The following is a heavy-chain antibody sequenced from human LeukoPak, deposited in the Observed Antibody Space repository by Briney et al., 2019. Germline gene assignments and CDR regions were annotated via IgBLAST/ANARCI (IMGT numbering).Heavy chain of an antibody. V-gene: IGHV3-30*04. Sequence: GGSLRLSCAASGFTFGSYAMHWVRQAPGKGLEWVAVISYDGSNKYYADSVKGRFTISRDNSKNTLYLQMNSLRAEDTAVYYCASTQGGNLFDYWGQGTLVTVSS. CDR3: ASTQGGNLFDY. D-gene: IGHD1-14*01. J-gene: IGHJ4*02. CDR1: GFTFGSYA. CDR2: ISYDGSNK.